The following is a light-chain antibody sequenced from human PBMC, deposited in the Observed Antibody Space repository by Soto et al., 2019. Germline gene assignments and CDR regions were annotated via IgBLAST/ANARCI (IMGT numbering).Light chain of an antibody. CDR2: KVS. Sequence: DVVMTQSPLSLPVTLGQPASISCRSSQSLAYSDGNTYLNWFQQRPGQSPRRLIYKVSNRDSGVPDRFSGSGSGTDFTLKISRVEAEDVGVYYCMQGTLWPPYTFGQGTKLEI. CDR3: MQGTLWPPYT. V-gene: IGKV2-30*01. J-gene: IGKJ2*01. CDR1: QSLAYSDGNTY.